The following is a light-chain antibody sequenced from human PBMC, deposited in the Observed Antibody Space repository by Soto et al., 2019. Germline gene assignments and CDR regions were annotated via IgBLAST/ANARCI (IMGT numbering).Light chain of an antibody. J-gene: IGKJ1*01. CDR2: SAS. V-gene: IGKV3-11*01. CDR3: QQCGNWPPT. Sequence: LTQSAGTLSLFPGERATLSCGASRGVTNYLAWYQHKPGQAPRLLISSASDRATGIPVRFSGSGSGTDFTLTISSLEPEDSEVYYCQQCGNWPPTLAQGTKVDIK. CDR1: RGVTNY.